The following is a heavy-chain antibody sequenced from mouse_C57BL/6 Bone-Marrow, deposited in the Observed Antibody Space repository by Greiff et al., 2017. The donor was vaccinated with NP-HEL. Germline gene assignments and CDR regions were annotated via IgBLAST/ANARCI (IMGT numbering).Heavy chain of an antibody. CDR2: INPGSGGT. D-gene: IGHD1-1*01. CDR1: GYAFTNYL. J-gene: IGHJ2*01. Sequence: VMLVESGAELVRPGTSVKVSCKASGYAFTNYLIEWVKQRPGQGLEWIGVINPGSGGTNYNEKFKGKATLTADKSSSTAYMQLSSLTSEDSAVYFCARRRSYYGSSYFDYWGQGTTLTVSS. V-gene: IGHV1-54*01. CDR3: ARRRSYYGSSYFDY.